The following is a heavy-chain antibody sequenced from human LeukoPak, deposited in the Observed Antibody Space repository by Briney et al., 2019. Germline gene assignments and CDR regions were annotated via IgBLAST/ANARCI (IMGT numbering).Heavy chain of an antibody. CDR3: AREYGSSGDFDL. J-gene: IGHJ4*02. CDR1: GGSISSSSYY. D-gene: IGHD6-6*01. V-gene: IGHV4-39*02. CDR2: IYYSGST. Sequence: SETLSLTCTVSGGSISSSSYYWGWIRQPPGKGLEWIGSIYYSGSTYYNPSLKSRVTISVDTSKNQFSLKLSSVTAADTAVYYCAREYGSSGDFDLWGQGTLVTVSS.